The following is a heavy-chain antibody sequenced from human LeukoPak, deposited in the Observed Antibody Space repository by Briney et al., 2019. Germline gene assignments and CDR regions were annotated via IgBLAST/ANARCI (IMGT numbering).Heavy chain of an antibody. CDR1: EFTFSSNW. CDR3: ASGSGWRQLY. J-gene: IGHJ4*02. Sequence: PGGPLRLSCVVSEFTFSSNWMNWVRQAPGKGLEWVANIKSDGSEKYYADSVKGRFTISRDNAKNSLYLQMNSLKAEDTAVYYCASGSGWRQLYWGQGTLVTVSP. CDR2: IKSDGSEK. V-gene: IGHV3-7*01. D-gene: IGHD5-24*01.